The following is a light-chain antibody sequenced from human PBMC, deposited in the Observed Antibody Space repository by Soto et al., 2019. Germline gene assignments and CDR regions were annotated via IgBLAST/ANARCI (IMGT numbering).Light chain of an antibody. V-gene: IGKV3-15*01. CDR3: QQYNNWPPLT. Sequence: EIVLTQSPGTLSLSPGERATLSCRASQSVASNNLAWYQQIPGQSPRILIYGASTRATGIPARFSGSGSGTEFTLTISSLQSEDFAVYYCQQYNNWPPLTFGGGTKVEIK. CDR1: QSVASNN. CDR2: GAS. J-gene: IGKJ4*01.